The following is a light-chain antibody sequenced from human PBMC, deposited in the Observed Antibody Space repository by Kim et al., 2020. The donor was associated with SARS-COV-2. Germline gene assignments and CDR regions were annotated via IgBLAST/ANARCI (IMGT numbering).Light chain of an antibody. Sequence: VGDRLTLACRASQGNNNSLAWYQQKPGKAPKLLLSATSKLGRGGPSRFSGSGSGTTYTLTISSLQPEDFGTYYCQQYYSHPLTFGGGTKVDIK. CDR2: ATS. CDR1: QGNNNS. J-gene: IGKJ4*01. CDR3: QQYYSHPLT. V-gene: IGKV1-NL1*01.